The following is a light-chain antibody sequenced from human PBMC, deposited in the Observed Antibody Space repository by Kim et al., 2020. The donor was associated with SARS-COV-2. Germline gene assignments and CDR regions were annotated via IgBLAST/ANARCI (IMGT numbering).Light chain of an antibody. CDR2: KAS. Sequence: ASLGDRVTITCRASQSISSWLAWYQQKPGKAPKLLMFKASTLESGVPSRFSGSGSGTEFTLIISSLQPDDFATYYCQQYKNYPHTFGQGTKVDIK. V-gene: IGKV1-5*03. CDR1: QSISSW. J-gene: IGKJ2*01. CDR3: QQYKNYPHT.